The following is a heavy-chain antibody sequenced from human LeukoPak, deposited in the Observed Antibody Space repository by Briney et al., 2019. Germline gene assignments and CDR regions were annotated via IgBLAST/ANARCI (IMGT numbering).Heavy chain of an antibody. CDR1: GFTVSSNY. CDR3: AKEAGYSYGFDY. Sequence: GGSLRLSCAASGFTVSSNYMSWVRQAPGKGLEWVSVIYSGGNTYYADSVEGRFTMSRDNSKNTLYLQMNSLRAEDTAVYYCAKEAGYSYGFDYWGQGTLVTVSS. D-gene: IGHD5-18*01. J-gene: IGHJ4*02. CDR2: IYSGGNT. V-gene: IGHV3-66*01.